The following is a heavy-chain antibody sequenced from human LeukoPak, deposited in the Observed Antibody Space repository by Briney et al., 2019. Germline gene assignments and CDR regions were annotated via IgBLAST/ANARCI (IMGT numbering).Heavy chain of an antibody. CDR3: ARSPSNYYYYMDV. V-gene: IGHV3-21*01. CDR1: GFTFSSYS. J-gene: IGHJ6*03. Sequence: GSLRLSCAASGFTFSSYSMNWVRQAPGKGLEWVSSISSSSSYIYYADSVKGRFTISRDNAKNSLYLQMNSLRAEDTAVYYCARSPSNYYYYMDVWGKGTTVTVSS. CDR2: ISSSSSYI.